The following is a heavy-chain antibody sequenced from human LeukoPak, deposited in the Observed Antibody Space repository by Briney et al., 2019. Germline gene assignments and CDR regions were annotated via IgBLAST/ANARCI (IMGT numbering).Heavy chain of an antibody. J-gene: IGHJ4*02. CDR1: GFTFSSYA. V-gene: IGHV3-23*01. D-gene: IGHD6-13*01. Sequence: GGSLRLSCAASGFTFSSYAMSWVRQAPGKGLEWVSAISGSGYSTYYADSVKGRFTISRDNSKSTLYLQMSSLRAEDTALYYCASEAAVAAGPFDYWGQGTLVTVSS. CDR3: ASEAAVAAGPFDY. CDR2: ISGSGYST.